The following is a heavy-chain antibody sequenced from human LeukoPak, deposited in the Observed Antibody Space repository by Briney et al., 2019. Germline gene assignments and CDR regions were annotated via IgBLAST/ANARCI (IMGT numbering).Heavy chain of an antibody. CDR2: ISDSGGSI. CDR1: GFSFTIYS. CDR3: ARGRTTSAYVEY. D-gene: IGHD1-1*01. V-gene: IGHV3-48*02. J-gene: IGHJ4*02. Sequence: GGSLRLSCAASGFSFTIYSMYWVRQAPGKGLEWLAYISDSGGSINYADSVKGRFTISRDNAKSSLFLQMNSLRDEDTAVYYCARGRTTSAYVEYWGQGTLVTVSS.